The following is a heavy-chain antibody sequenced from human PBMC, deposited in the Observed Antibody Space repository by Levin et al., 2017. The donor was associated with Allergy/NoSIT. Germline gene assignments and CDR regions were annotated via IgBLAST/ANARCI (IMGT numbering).Heavy chain of an antibody. CDR1: GFTFSSYD. CDR3: AREMEDRYSSGWHFEL. D-gene: IGHD6-19*01. V-gene: IGHV3-13*04. J-gene: IGHJ2*01. Sequence: GGSLRLSCAASGFTFSSYDMHWVRQTTGKGLEWVSAIGTAGDTYYQDSVKGRFTISRENAKNSLYLQMNSLRVGDTAVYYCAREMEDRYSSGWHFELWGRGTLVTVSS. CDR2: IGTAGDT.